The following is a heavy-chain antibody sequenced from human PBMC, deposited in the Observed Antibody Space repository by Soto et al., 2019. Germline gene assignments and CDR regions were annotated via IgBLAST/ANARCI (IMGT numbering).Heavy chain of an antibody. CDR2: IYYSGST. CDR1: GGSISSSSYY. Sequence: SETLSLTCTVSGGSISSSSYYWGWIRQPPGKGLEWIGSIYYSGSTYYNPSLKSRVTISVDTSKNQFSLKLSSVTAADTAVYYCARQQGDGYNYYYYGMDVWGQGTTVTVSS. CDR3: ARQQGDGYNYYYYGMDV. D-gene: IGHD5-12*01. J-gene: IGHJ6*02. V-gene: IGHV4-39*01.